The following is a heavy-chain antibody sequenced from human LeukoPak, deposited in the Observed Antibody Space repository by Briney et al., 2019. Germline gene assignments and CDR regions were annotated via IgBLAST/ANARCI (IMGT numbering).Heavy chain of an antibody. V-gene: IGHV3-74*01. D-gene: IGHD6-13*01. CDR3: ARDLSSSWYSWPSDY. CDR2: LNRDGSST. Sequence: PGGSLRLSCAASGFTFSSYWMPWVRQAPGKGLVWVSRLNRDGSSTSYAHSVKGRFTISRDNAKNTLYLQMNSLRAEDTAVYYCARDLSSSWYSWPSDYWGQGTLVTVSS. J-gene: IGHJ4*02. CDR1: GFTFSSYW.